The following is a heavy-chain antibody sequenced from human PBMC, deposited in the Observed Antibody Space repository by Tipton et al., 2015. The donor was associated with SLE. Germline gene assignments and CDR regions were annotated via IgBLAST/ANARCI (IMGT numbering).Heavy chain of an antibody. V-gene: IGHV4-39*07. CDR1: SGSFSSSNYY. D-gene: IGHD6-13*01. Sequence: TLSLTCTVSSGSFSSSNYYWGWIRQPPGKGLEWIGTISNSGSTYYNPSLKSRVTISVDTSKNQFSLRLRSVTAADTAVYYCVRVGRYLAAAGDWFFDLWGRGTLVAVSS. J-gene: IGHJ2*01. CDR2: ISNSGST. CDR3: VRVGRYLAAAGDWFFDL.